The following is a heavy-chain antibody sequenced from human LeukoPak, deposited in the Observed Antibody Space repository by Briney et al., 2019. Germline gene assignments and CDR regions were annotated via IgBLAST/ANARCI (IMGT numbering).Heavy chain of an antibody. V-gene: IGHV1-24*01. CDR2: FDPEGGEA. CDR3: ATDINSSSWPHY. CDR1: GYTLTELS. D-gene: IGHD6-13*01. J-gene: IGHJ4*02. Sequence: ASVKVSCKVSGYTLTELSMHWVRQAPGKGLEWMGGFDPEGGEAIYAQKFQGRVTMTEDTSTDTAYMELSSLRSEDTAVYYCATDINSSSWPHYWGQGTLVTVSS.